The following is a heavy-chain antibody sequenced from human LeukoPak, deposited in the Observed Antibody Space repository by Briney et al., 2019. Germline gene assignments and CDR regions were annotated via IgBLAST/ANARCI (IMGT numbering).Heavy chain of an antibody. J-gene: IGHJ4*02. CDR1: GGSFSGYY. D-gene: IGHD3-9*01. CDR2: INHSGST. Sequence: SETLSLTCAVYGGSFSGYYWSWIRQPPGKGLEWIGEINHSGSTNYNPSLKSRFTISVDTSKNQFSLKLSSVTAADTAVYYCARGQPAIFALKYWGQGTLVTVSS. V-gene: IGHV4-34*01. CDR3: ARGQPAIFALKY.